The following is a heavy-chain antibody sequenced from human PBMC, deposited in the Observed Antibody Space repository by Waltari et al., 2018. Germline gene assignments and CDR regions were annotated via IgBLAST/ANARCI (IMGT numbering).Heavy chain of an antibody. CDR3: VTALGDRSSASRPFDV. CDR1: GYRFTDYY. J-gene: IGHJ3*01. D-gene: IGHD3-10*01. Sequence: EVQLLQSGTELKKPGSTLKISCQVSGYRFTDYYIHWVQQAPGKGPQWMGLVEPEKGETIHAGRFQGRVTITADTSTETAFMELSSLTSDDTAVYYCVTALGDRSSASRPFDVWGLGTLITVSS. V-gene: IGHV1-69-2*01. CDR2: VEPEKGET.